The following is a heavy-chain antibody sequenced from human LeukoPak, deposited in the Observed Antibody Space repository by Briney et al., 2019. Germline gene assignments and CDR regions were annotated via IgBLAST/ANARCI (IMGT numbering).Heavy chain of an antibody. D-gene: IGHD2-8*02. Sequence: GRSLRLSCAASGFTFSSYAMHWVRQAPGKGLEWVAVISYDGSNKYYADSVKGRFTISRDNSKNTLYLQMNSLRAEDTAVYYCARDSRVGTVYWGQGTLVTVSS. J-gene: IGHJ4*02. V-gene: IGHV3-30*04. CDR1: GFTFSSYA. CDR3: ARDSRVGTVY. CDR2: ISYDGSNK.